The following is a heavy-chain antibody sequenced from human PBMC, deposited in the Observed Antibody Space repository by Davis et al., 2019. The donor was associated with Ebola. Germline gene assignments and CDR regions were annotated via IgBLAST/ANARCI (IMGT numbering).Heavy chain of an antibody. Sequence: ASVTVSCKASGYTFTGYYMPWVRQAPGQGLEWMGWINPNSGGTNYAQNFQGRVTMTRDTSISTAYMELSRLRSDDTAVYYCARDKGTAPIYWGQGTLVTVSS. J-gene: IGHJ4*02. D-gene: IGHD3-10*01. CDR2: INPNSGGT. CDR3: ARDKGTAPIY. CDR1: GYTFTGYY. V-gene: IGHV1-2*02.